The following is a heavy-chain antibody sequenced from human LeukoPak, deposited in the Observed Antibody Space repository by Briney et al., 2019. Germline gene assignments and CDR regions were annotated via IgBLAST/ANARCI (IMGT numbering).Heavy chain of an antibody. CDR1: GDSISIYY. V-gene: IGHV4-4*07. J-gene: IGHJ4*02. Sequence: PSETLSLTCTVSGDSISIYYWSWIRQPAGKGLEWIGRIYTIGSTNYNPSLKSRVTMSLDSPKNQLSLKLTSVTAADTAVYYCARDLGYSDFFDYWGQGTLVTVSS. CDR2: IYTIGST. CDR3: ARDLGYSDFFDY. D-gene: IGHD2-15*01.